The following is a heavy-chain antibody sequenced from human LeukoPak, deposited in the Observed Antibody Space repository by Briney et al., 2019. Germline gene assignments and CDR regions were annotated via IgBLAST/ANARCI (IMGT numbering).Heavy chain of an antibody. V-gene: IGHV4-59*11. J-gene: IGHJ4*02. CDR1: GGSFSSHY. D-gene: IGHD3-10*01. Sequence: PSETLSLTCTVSGGSFSSHYWSWIRQRPGKGLEWIGYIYYSGSTNYNPSLKSRVTISLDTSKNQFSLKLSSVTAADTAVYYCARSELLWFGGVNSGFDYWGQGTLVTVSS. CDR2: IYYSGST. CDR3: ARSELLWFGGVNSGFDY.